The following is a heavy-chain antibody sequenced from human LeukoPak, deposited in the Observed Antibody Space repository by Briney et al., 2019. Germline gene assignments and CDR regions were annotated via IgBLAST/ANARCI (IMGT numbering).Heavy chain of an antibody. CDR3: ARDGLGWELLTFDY. CDR1: GFTFSSYA. J-gene: IGHJ4*02. CDR2: ISYDGSNK. D-gene: IGHD1-26*01. V-gene: IGHV3-30*04. Sequence: GRSLRLSYAASGFTFSSYAMHWVRQAPGKGLEWVAVISYDGSNKYYADSVKGRFTISRDNSKNTLYLQMNSLRAEDTAVYYCARDGLGWELLTFDYWGQGTLVTVSS.